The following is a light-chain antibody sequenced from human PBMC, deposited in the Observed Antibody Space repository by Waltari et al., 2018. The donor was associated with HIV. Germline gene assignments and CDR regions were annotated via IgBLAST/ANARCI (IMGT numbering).Light chain of an antibody. Sequence: QPASVSGSPGPSIVLPCTGIPSDIGSFDYVSCYQQYPGQAPKALIYEVTSRPSGTSSRFSGSKSATTAFLAISKLQTDDEADYFCSSYTRRGTVVFGGGTRLTVL. CDR2: EVT. CDR3: SSYTRRGTVV. J-gene: IGLJ2*01. V-gene: IGLV2-14*03. CDR1: PSDIGSFDY.